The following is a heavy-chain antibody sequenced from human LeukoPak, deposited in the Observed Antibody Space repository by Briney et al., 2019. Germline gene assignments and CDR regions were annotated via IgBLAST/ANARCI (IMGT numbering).Heavy chain of an antibody. CDR3: AKERGAFSSYDY. V-gene: IGHV3-30*18. CDR2: ISPDGSGK. Sequence: PGGSLRLSCAASGFTFSSYGMHWVRQGPGRGLEWVADISPDGSGKFYADSVKGRFTISRDNPMNTLFLQMNSLRGDDTAVYYCAKERGAFSSYDYWGQGALVTVSS. D-gene: IGHD3-10*01. J-gene: IGHJ4*02. CDR1: GFTFSSYG.